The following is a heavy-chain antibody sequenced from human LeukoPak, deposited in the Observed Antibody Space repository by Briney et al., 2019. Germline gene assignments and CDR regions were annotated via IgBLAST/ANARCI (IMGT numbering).Heavy chain of an antibody. CDR2: MNRDGSEV. D-gene: IGHD3-3*01. J-gene: IGHJ4*02. Sequence: GGSLRLSCAASGFPFAPFWMTWVRQAPGKGPEFVATMNRDGSEVAYGNSVRGRFTISRDNAKNSLYLHMYSLRAEDTAVYYCARGIDEWLYLNYWGQGALVTVSS. CDR3: ARGIDEWLYLNY. V-gene: IGHV3-7*04. CDR1: GFPFAPFW.